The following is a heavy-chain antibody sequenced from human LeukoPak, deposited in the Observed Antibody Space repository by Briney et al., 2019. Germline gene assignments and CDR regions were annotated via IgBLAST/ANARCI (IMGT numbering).Heavy chain of an antibody. Sequence: GGSLRLSCAASGFTFSSYSMNWVRQAPGKGLEWVSSISSSSSYIYYADSVKGRFTISRDNAKNSLYLQMNSLRAEDTAVYYCXXDPTPTPPFGGVIAPSYMDVWGKGTTVTISS. V-gene: IGHV3-21*01. J-gene: IGHJ6*03. CDR1: GFTFSSYS. D-gene: IGHD3-16*02. CDR2: ISSSSSYI. CDR3: XXDPTPTPPFGGVIAPSYMDV.